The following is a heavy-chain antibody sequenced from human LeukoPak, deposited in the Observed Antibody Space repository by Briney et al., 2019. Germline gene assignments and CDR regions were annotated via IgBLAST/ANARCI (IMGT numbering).Heavy chain of an antibody. J-gene: IGHJ4*02. CDR2: IYYSGST. CDR3: ARLSGGSCYDY. CDR1: GGSISSYY. Sequence: NPSETLSLTCTVSGGSISSYYWSWIRQPPGKGLEWIGYIYYSGSTNYNPSLKSRVTISVDTSKNQFSLKLSSVTAADTAVYYCARLSGGSCYDYWGQGTLVTVSS. V-gene: IGHV4-59*08. D-gene: IGHD2-15*01.